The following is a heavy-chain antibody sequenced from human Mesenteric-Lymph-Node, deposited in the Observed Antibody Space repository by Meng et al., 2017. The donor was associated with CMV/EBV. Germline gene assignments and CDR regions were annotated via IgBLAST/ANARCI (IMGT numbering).Heavy chain of an antibody. CDR3: ARVLIAALDY. CDR1: GFTFSSYA. Sequence: GESLKISCAASGFTFSSYAMSWVRQAPGKGLEWVSAISGSGGSTYYADSVKGRFTISRDNAKNSLYLQMNSLRAEDTAVYYCARVLIAALDYWGQGTLVTVSS. V-gene: IGHV3-23*01. CDR2: ISGSGGST. J-gene: IGHJ4*02. D-gene: IGHD6-13*01.